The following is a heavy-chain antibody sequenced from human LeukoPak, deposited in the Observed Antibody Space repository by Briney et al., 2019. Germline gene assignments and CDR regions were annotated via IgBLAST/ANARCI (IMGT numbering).Heavy chain of an antibody. D-gene: IGHD5-18*01. Sequence: SETLSLTCSVFGGSISSYYRSWIRQPPGKGLEWIGSISYSGATKYNPSLKSRVTISVDMSKNQFSLKLSAVSPADTAVYYCARGGYSYPNWFDRWGQGTLVTVSS. J-gene: IGHJ5*02. V-gene: IGHV4-59*01. CDR3: ARGGYSYPNWFDR. CDR2: ISYSGAT. CDR1: GGSISSYY.